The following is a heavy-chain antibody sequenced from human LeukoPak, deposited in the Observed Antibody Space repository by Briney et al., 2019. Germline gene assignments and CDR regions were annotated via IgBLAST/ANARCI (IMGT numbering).Heavy chain of an antibody. CDR2: IKQDGSEK. Sequence: GGSLRLSCAASGFTFSSYWMSWVRQAPGKGLGWVAYIKQDGSEKYYVDSVKGRFTISRDNAKNSLYLQMNSLRAEDTAVYYCTRDVRLRHKYYYMDVWGKGTTVTVSS. D-gene: IGHD4-17*01. J-gene: IGHJ6*03. CDR3: TRDVRLRHKYYYMDV. CDR1: GFTFSSYW. V-gene: IGHV3-7*01.